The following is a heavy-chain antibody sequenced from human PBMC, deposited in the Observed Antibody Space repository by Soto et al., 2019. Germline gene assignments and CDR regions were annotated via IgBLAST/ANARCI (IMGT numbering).Heavy chain of an antibody. D-gene: IGHD2-15*01. V-gene: IGHV1-69*13. CDR3: ARESCSGGRCCFAY. CDR2: IIPIFGTA. J-gene: IGHJ4*02. CDR1: GGTFSSYA. Sequence: ASVKVSCKASGGTFSSYAISWVRQAPGQGLEWMGGIIPIFGTANYAQKFQGRVTITADESTSTAYMELSSLRSEDTAVYYCARESCSGGRCCFAYWGQRTLVTVSS.